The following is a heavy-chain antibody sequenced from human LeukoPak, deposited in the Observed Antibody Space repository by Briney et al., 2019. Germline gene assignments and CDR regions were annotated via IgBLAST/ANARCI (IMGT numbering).Heavy chain of an antibody. Sequence: ASVKVSCKASGYTFTSYWIGWVRQMPGKGLEWMGIIYPGDSDTRYSPSFQGQVTISADKSISTAYLQWSSLKASDTAMYYCARIYGDAFDIWGQGTMVTVSS. D-gene: IGHD4-17*01. J-gene: IGHJ3*02. V-gene: IGHV5-51*01. CDR3: ARIYGDAFDI. CDR2: IYPGDSDT. CDR1: GYTFTSYW.